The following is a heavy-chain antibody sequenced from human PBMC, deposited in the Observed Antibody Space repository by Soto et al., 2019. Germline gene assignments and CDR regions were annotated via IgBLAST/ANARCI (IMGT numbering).Heavy chain of an antibody. J-gene: IGHJ6*02. D-gene: IGHD6-6*01. CDR1: GYTLSGYY. CDR3: ARASSIPARSLYYYGMDV. V-gene: IGHV1-2*02. CDR2: INPNSGGT. Sequence: ASVKVSCKASGYTLSGYYMHWVRQAPGRVLEWMGWINPNSGGTKYAQKFQGRVTMTRDTSINTAYMELSSLRSDDTAVYYCARASSIPARSLYYYGMDVWG.